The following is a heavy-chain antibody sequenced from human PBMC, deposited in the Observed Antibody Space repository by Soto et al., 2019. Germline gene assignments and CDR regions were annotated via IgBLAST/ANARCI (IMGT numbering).Heavy chain of an antibody. CDR3: ARVNRDGSGLLHSPLGIDV. CDR1: GDSVSSNSAA. CDR2: TYYRSKWYN. J-gene: IGHJ6*04. Sequence: SQTLSLTCALSGDSVSSNSAAWNWIRQSPSRGLAWLGRTYYRSKWYNDYAVSVKSRITINPDTSKNQFSLQLNSVTPEDTAVYYCARVNRDGSGLLHSPLGIDVWGKWTTVTVAS. D-gene: IGHD6-25*01. V-gene: IGHV6-1*01.